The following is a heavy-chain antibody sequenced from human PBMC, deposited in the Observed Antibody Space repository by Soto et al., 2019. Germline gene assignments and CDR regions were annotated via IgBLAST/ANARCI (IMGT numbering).Heavy chain of an antibody. V-gene: IGHV4-30-2*01. J-gene: IGHJ5*02. D-gene: IGHD1-26*01. CDR3: AREPGYSGNWFDP. CDR1: GGSISSGGYS. Sequence: QLQLQESGSGLVKPSQTLSLTCAVSGGSISSGGYSWSWIRQPPGKGLEWIGYIYHSGSTYYNPSLESRATXSXDXXKNQFSLKLSSVTAADTAVYSCAREPGYSGNWFDPWGQGTLVTVSS. CDR2: IYHSGST.